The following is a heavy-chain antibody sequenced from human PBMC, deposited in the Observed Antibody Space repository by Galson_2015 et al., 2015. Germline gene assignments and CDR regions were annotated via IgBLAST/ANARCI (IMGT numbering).Heavy chain of an antibody. V-gene: IGHV3-21*01. Sequence: SLRLSCAASGFIFSDYSMNWVRQAPGKGLEWVSSIDSTSTYIYYADSVKGRFTISRDNAKNSLFLQMNSLRAEDTAVYYCAEGSTDFSPYRGQGTLVTVSS. CDR2: IDSTSTYI. J-gene: IGHJ4*02. D-gene: IGHD2-2*01. CDR1: GFIFSDYS. CDR3: AEGSTDFSPY.